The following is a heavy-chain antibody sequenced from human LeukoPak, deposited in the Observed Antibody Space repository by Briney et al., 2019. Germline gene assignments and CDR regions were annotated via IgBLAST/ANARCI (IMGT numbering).Heavy chain of an antibody. Sequence: GESLKISCKGSRYSFTTYWIGWVRQMPGKGLEWMGIIYPGDSDTRYSPSFQGQVTISADKSISTAYLQWSSLKASDTAMYYCARARYCSGGNCYAEYWGQGTLVTVSS. CDR1: RYSFTTYW. D-gene: IGHD2-15*01. CDR3: ARARYCSGGNCYAEY. CDR2: IYPGDSDT. J-gene: IGHJ4*02. V-gene: IGHV5-51*01.